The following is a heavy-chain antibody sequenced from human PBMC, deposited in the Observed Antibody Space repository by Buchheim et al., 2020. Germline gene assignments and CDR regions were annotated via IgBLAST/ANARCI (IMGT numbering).Heavy chain of an antibody. CDR1: GFTFSSYW. J-gene: IGHJ6*02. CDR3: ARDLEVSSWLGYYYYGMDV. Sequence: EVQLVESGGGLVQPGGSLRLSCAASGFTFSSYWMSWVRQAPGKGLEWVANIKQDGSEKYYVDSVKGRFTISRDNAKNSLYLQMNSLRAEDTAVYYCARDLEVSSWLGYYYYGMDVWGQGTT. V-gene: IGHV3-7*01. CDR2: IKQDGSEK. D-gene: IGHD6-13*01.